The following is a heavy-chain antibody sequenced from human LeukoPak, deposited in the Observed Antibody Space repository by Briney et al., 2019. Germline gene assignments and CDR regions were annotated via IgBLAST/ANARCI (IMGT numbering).Heavy chain of an antibody. Sequence: ASVKVSCKASGYTFTSYYMHWVRQAPGQGLEWMGIINPSGGSTSYAQKFQGRVTMTRDTSTSTVYMELSSLRSGDTAVYYCATLTPYIAVAGSLSPPFDYWGQGTLVTVSS. CDR1: GYTFTSYY. J-gene: IGHJ4*02. V-gene: IGHV1-46*03. CDR3: ATLTPYIAVAGSLSPPFDY. CDR2: INPSGGST. D-gene: IGHD6-19*01.